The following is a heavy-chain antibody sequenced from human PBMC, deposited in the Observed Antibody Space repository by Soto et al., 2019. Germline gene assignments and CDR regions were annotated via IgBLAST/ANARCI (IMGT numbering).Heavy chain of an antibody. D-gene: IGHD4-17*01. V-gene: IGHV1-24*01. J-gene: IGHJ6*03. CDR1: GYTLTELS. CDR2: FDPEDGET. CDR3: ATGGGAQADYYYYYYMDV. Sequence: ASVKVSCKVSGYTLTELSMHWVRQAPGKGLEWMGGFDPEDGETIYAQKFQGRVTMTEDTSTDAAYMELSSLRSEDTAVYYCATGGGAQADYYYYYYMDVWGKGTTVTVSS.